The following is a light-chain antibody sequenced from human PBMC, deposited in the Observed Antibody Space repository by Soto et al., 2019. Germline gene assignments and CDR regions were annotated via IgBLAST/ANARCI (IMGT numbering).Light chain of an antibody. CDR2: EVS. CDR1: SSDVGAYNY. J-gene: IGLJ1*01. V-gene: IGLV2-14*01. Sequence: QSALTQPASVSGSPGQSITISCTGTSSDVGAYNYVSWFQQHPGKAPKLLIYEVSNRPSGVSYRFSGSKSGSTASLTISGLQAEDEADYYCCSYTRSRTYVLGAGTKSPS. CDR3: CSYTRSRTYV.